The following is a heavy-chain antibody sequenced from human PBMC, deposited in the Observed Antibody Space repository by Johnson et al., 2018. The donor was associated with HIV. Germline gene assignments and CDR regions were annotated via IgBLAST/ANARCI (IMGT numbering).Heavy chain of an antibody. CDR3: AKGRLVGATTYDAFDI. CDR2: IRYDGSNK. Sequence: QMQLVESGGGVVQPGGSLRLSCAASGFTFSSYGMHWVRQAPGKGLEWVAFIRYDGSNKYYADSVKGRFTISRDNSKNTLYLQMNSLRAEDRAGYYCAKGRLVGATTYDAFDIWGQGTMVTVSS. J-gene: IGHJ3*02. V-gene: IGHV3-30*02. CDR1: GFTFSSYG. D-gene: IGHD1-26*01.